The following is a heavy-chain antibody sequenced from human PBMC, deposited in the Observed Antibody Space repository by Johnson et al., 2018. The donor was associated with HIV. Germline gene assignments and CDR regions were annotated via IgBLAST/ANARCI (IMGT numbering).Heavy chain of an antibody. D-gene: IGHD6-6*01. CDR2: IWYDGSNK. CDR3: AKAFEDSSSSMAFDI. V-gene: IGHV3-33*06. J-gene: IGHJ3*02. CDR1: GFTFSSYG. Sequence: QVQLVESGGGVVQPGRSLRLSCAASGFTFSSYGMHWVRQAPGKGLEWVAVIWYDGSNKYYADSVKGRFTISRDSSKNTLYLQMNSLRAEDTAVYYCAKAFEDSSSSMAFDIWGQGTMVTVSS.